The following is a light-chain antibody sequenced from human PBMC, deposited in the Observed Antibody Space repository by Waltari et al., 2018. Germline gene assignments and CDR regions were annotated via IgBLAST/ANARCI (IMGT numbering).Light chain of an antibody. J-gene: IGKJ1*01. CDR1: ESISSW. V-gene: IGKV1-5*03. CDR2: KAS. CDR3: LHYNNYPWT. Sequence: DIQMTQSPSTLSASVGDRVTITCRASESISSWLAWYQQKPGKAPKLLINKASRLESGVLARFGGSGSGTEFTLTISSLQPDDFATYYCLHYNNYPWTFGQGTKVEIK.